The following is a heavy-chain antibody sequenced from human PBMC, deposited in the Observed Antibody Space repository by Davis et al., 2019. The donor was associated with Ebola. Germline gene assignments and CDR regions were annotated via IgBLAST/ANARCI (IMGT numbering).Heavy chain of an antibody. CDR1: VIPFSSYA. CDR3: ARVVPGYCSGGSCLHYGMDV. J-gene: IGHJ6*02. V-gene: IGHV3-23*01. Sequence: PGGSLRLSCTDSVIPFSSYAMTWVRQAPGKGLEWVSAISGSGGSTDYADSVKGRFTISRDNSKNTLYLQMNSLRAEDTAVYYCARVVPGYCSGGSCLHYGMDVWGQGTTVTVSS. D-gene: IGHD2-15*01. CDR2: ISGSGGST.